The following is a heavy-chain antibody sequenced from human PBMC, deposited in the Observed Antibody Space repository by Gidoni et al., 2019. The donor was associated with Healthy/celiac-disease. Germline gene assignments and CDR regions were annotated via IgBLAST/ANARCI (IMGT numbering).Heavy chain of an antibody. D-gene: IGHD6-13*01. CDR3: ARCIAAAGPIDY. CDR2: INPSGGST. J-gene: IGHJ4*02. CDR1: GYTFTSYY. Sequence: QVQLVQSGAEVKKPGDSVKVSCKASGYTFTSYYMHWVRQAPGQGLEWMGIINPSGGSTSYAQKFQGRVTMTRDTSTSTVYMELSSLRSEDTAVYYCARCIAAAGPIDYWGQGTLVTVSS. V-gene: IGHV1-46*01.